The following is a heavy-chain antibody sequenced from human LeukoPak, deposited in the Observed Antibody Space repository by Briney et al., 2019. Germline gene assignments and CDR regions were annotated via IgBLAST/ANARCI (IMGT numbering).Heavy chain of an antibody. Sequence: GGSLRLSCAASGFTFTNYGMSWVRQAPGKGLEWVSAISDSGATKYYADSVKGRFTISRDNAKNSLYLQMNSLRDEDTAVYYCARIYSGSYPGAFDYWGQGTLVTVSS. V-gene: IGHV3-23*01. J-gene: IGHJ4*02. CDR3: ARIYSGSYPGAFDY. D-gene: IGHD1-26*01. CDR1: GFTFTNYG. CDR2: ISDSGATK.